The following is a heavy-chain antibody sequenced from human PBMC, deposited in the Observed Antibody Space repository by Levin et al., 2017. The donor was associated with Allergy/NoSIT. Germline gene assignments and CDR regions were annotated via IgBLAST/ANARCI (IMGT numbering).Heavy chain of an antibody. CDR1: GGSISSYY. Sequence: ESLKISCTVSGGSISSYYWSWIRQPPGKGLEWIGYIYYSGSTNYNPSLKSRVTISVDTSKNQFSLKLSSVTAADTAVYYCARVSQYSSGWYNDAFDSWGQGTMVTVSS. CDR2: IYYSGST. CDR3: ARVSQYSSGWYNDAFDS. J-gene: IGHJ3*02. V-gene: IGHV4-59*01. D-gene: IGHD6-19*01.